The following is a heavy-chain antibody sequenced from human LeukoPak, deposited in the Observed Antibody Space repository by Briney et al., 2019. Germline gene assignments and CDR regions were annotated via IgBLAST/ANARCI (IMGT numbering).Heavy chain of an antibody. D-gene: IGHD3-22*01. Sequence: SETLSLTCTVSGGSISTYYWSWVRQPPGKGLEWIGSIYNSGSTNYNTSLKSGVTISVETSKNQFSLKLSSVTAADTAVYYCARAGVLPDYFDNSGAFDYWGQGTLVTVSS. CDR3: ARAGVLPDYFDNSGAFDY. CDR1: GGSISTYY. V-gene: IGHV4-59*01. CDR2: IYNSGST. J-gene: IGHJ4*02.